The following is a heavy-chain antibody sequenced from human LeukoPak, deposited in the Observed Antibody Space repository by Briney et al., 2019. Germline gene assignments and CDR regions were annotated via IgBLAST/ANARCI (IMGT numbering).Heavy chain of an antibody. CDR2: IYYSGSA. V-gene: IGHV4-39*01. CDR3: ARRLVGATANFGY. CDR1: GGSISSSRYY. J-gene: IGHJ4*02. D-gene: IGHD1-26*01. Sequence: SETLSLTCTVSGGSISSSRYYWGWIGQPPGKGLEWVGSIYYSGSANYNPSLESRVTISVDTSKNQFSLMVSSVTAADTAVYYCARRLVGATANFGYWGQGTLVTVSS.